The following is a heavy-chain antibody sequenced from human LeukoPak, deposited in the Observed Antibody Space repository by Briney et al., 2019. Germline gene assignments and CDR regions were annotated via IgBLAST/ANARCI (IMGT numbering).Heavy chain of an antibody. Sequence: PGGSLRLSCAASGFTFSNYAMSWVRQAPGKGLEWVSTISGSGGSTYYADSVKGRFTISRDNSKNTLYLQMNSLRAEDTAVYYCARSSYSSSSSVWGQGTMVTVSS. V-gene: IGHV3-23*01. CDR3: ARSSYSSSSSV. J-gene: IGHJ3*01. CDR1: GFTFSNYA. CDR2: ISGSGGST. D-gene: IGHD6-6*01.